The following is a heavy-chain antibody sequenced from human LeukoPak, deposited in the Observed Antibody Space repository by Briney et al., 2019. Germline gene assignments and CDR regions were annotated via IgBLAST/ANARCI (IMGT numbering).Heavy chain of an antibody. CDR1: GYTFTGYY. CDR2: INPNSGGT. V-gene: IGHV1-2*02. J-gene: IGHJ5*02. D-gene: IGHD2-2*01. CDR3: ARDGVYCSSTSSLCGGSWFDP. Sequence: ASVKVSCKASGYTFTGYYMHWVRQAPGQGLEWMGWINPNSGGTNYAQEFQGRVTMTRDTSISTAYMELSRLRSDDTAVYYCARDGVYCSSTSSLCGGSWFDPWGQGTLVTVSS.